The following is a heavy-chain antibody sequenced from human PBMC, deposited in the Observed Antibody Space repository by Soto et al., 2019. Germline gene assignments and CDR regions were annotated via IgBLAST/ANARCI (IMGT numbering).Heavy chain of an antibody. CDR1: GLTFSNYA. CDR3: AKARGGTCYSGLDC. D-gene: IGHD2-15*01. J-gene: IGHJ4*02. Sequence: EVQLLASGGGLVQPGGSLRLSCAASGLTFSNYAMSWVRQAPGKGLEWVSVICSSGGTTYYADSVKGRFTISGDNSKNPLYLQMNSLGAEDTAVYLCAKARGGTCYSGLDCWGQGTQVTVSS. V-gene: IGHV3-23*01. CDR2: ICSSGGTT.